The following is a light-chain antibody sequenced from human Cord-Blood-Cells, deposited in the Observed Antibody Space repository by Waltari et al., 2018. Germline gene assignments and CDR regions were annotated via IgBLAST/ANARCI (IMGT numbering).Light chain of an antibody. CDR2: DVS. Sequence: QSALTQPASVSGSPGQSITISCTGTSSDVGGSNYVSCYKQHPGKAPKLMIYDVSNRPSGVSNRFSGSKSGNTASLTISGLQAEDEADYYCSSYTSSSTYVFGTGTKVTVL. V-gene: IGLV2-14*03. CDR1: SSDVGGSNY. J-gene: IGLJ1*01. CDR3: SSYTSSSTYV.